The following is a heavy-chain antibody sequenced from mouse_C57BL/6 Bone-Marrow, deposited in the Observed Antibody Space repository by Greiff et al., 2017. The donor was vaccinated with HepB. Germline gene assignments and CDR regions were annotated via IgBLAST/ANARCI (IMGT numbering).Heavy chain of an antibody. Sequence: VKLVESGAELVRPGASVTLSCKASGYTFTDYEMHWVKQTPVHGLEGIGAIDPETGGTAYNQKFKGKAILTADKSSSTAYMELRSLTSEDSAVYYCTRETTDYWGQGTTLTVSS. CDR3: TRETTDY. D-gene: IGHD1-1*01. CDR1: GYTFTDYE. V-gene: IGHV1-15*01. J-gene: IGHJ2*01. CDR2: IDPETGGT.